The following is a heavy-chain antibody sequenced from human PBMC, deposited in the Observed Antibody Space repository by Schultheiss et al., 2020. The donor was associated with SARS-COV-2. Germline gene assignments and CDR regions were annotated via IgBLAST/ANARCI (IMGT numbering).Heavy chain of an antibody. CDR2: ISGSGGST. CDR3: AKGKPRRGYSYGPFDY. J-gene: IGHJ4*02. D-gene: IGHD5-18*01. Sequence: GESLKISCAGSGFTFSSYAMSWVRQSPGKGLEWVSAISGSGGSTYYADSVKGRFTISRDNAKNSLYLQMNSLRAEDTALYYCAKGKPRRGYSYGPFDYWGQGTLVTVSS. CDR1: GFTFSSYA. V-gene: IGHV3-23*01.